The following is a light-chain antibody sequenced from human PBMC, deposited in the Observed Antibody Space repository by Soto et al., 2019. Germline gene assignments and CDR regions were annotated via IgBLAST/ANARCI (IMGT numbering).Light chain of an antibody. V-gene: IGLV2-14*01. Sequence: QSALTQPASVSGSPGQSITISCTGTSSDVGGYNYVSWYQQHPGKAPKLMIYDVSYRPSGVSNRFSASKSGNTASLTISRLPAEDEADYYCSSYTSSNALVFGSGTKLTVL. CDR1: SSDVGGYNY. CDR2: DVS. J-gene: IGLJ1*01. CDR3: SSYTSSNALV.